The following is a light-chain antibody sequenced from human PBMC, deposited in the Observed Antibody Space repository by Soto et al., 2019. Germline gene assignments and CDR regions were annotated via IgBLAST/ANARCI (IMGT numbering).Light chain of an antibody. V-gene: IGLV2-14*01. CDR2: EVS. CDR3: SSYTSSSTLV. J-gene: IGLJ2*01. CDR1: SSDVGGYNY. Sequence: QSALTQPAAVSGSPGQSITISCTGTSSDVGGYNYVSWYQQHPGKAPKLMIYEVSNRLSGVSNRFSGSKSGNSASLTISGLQAEDEADYYCSSYTSSSTLVFGGGTKLT.